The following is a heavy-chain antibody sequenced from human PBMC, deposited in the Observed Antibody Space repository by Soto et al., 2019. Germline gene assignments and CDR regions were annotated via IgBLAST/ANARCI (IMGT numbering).Heavy chain of an antibody. CDR2: INPSGGST. CDR3: ARDVAAAGTENWFDP. Sequence: ASVKVSCKASGYTFTSYYMHWVRQAPGQGLEWMGIINPSGGSTSYAQKFQGRVTMTRDTSISTAYMGLSRLRSDDTAAYYCARDVAAAGTENWFDPWGQGTLVTVSS. J-gene: IGHJ5*02. CDR1: GYTFTSYY. D-gene: IGHD6-13*01. V-gene: IGHV1-46*01.